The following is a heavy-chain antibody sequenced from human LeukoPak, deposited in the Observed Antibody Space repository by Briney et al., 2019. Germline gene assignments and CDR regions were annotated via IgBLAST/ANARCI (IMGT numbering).Heavy chain of an antibody. V-gene: IGHV3-23*01. CDR2: ISDSGRNT. CDR1: GFTFSRYA. D-gene: IGHD3-16*01. J-gene: IGHJ4*02. CDR3: AKGGLPGDY. Sequence: GGSLRLSCAASGFTFSRYAMSWVRQAPGKGLEWVAGISDSGRNTNYAASVKGRFTITRDNSKNTLYLQMNSLRAEDTAVYYCAKGGLPGDYWGQGTLVTVSS.